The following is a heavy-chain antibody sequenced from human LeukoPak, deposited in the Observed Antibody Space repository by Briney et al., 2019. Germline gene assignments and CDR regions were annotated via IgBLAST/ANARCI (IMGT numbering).Heavy chain of an antibody. V-gene: IGHV1-69*05. Sequence: ASVKVSCKASGGTFSSYAISWVRQAPGQGLQWMGRIIPIFGTANYAQKFQGRVTITTDESTSTAYVELSSLRSEDTAVYYRARPQGSSGWYAAFDIWGQGTMVTVSS. CDR2: IIPIFGTA. D-gene: IGHD6-19*01. CDR3: ARPQGSSGWYAAFDI. J-gene: IGHJ3*02. CDR1: GGTFSSYA.